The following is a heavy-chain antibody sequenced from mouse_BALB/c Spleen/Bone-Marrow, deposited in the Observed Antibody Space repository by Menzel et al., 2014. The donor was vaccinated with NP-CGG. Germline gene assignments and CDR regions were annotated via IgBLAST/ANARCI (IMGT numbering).Heavy chain of an antibody. CDR3: AKGGITTVWYFDV. J-gene: IGHJ1*01. D-gene: IGHD1-1*01. V-gene: IGHV2-5*01. Sequence: QVQLQQSGPGLVQPSQSLSITCTVSGFSLTGNGVHWVRQSPGKGLEWLGVIWRGGSTDYNAAFMSRLTITKDNSKNXVFFKMNSLQGDDTAMYYCAKGGITTVWYFDVWGAGTTVTVSS. CDR1: GFSLTGNG. CDR2: IWRGGST.